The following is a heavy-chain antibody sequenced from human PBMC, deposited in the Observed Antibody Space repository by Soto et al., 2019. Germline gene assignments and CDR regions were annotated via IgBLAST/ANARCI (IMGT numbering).Heavy chain of an antibody. D-gene: IGHD3-10*01. CDR3: ARDSRITMIRDLRWVDYYYGMDV. V-gene: IGHV4-4*02. J-gene: IGHJ6*02. Sequence: SETLSLTCAVSGGSISSSNWWSWVRQPPGKGLEWIGEIYHSGSTNYNPSLKSRVTISVDKSKNQFSLKLSSVTAADTAVYYCARDSRITMIRDLRWVDYYYGMDVWGQGTTVTVS. CDR1: GGSISSSNW. CDR2: IYHSGST.